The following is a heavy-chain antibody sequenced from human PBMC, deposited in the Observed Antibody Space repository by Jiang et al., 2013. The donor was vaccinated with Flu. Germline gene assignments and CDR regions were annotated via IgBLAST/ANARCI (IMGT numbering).Heavy chain of an antibody. CDR3: SRGGLEMSDY. Sequence: VQLVESGGGLVQPGGSLRLSCTASGFTFSTYWMHWVRQTPGKGLVWVSRINPGGTTTNYADSVKGRFTVSRDDAKNTLYLQMNSLRAEDTAVYYCSRGGLEMSDYWGQGTLGHRLL. J-gene: IGHJ4*02. D-gene: IGHD5-24*01. V-gene: IGHV3-74*01. CDR2: INPGGTTT. CDR1: GFTFSTYW.